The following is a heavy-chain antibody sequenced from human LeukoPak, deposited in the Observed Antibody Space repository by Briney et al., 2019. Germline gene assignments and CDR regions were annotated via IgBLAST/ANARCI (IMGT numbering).Heavy chain of an antibody. CDR2: ISWNSGSI. CDR3: AKGGYSSRGAFDI. V-gene: IGHV3-9*03. CDR1: GFTFDDYA. D-gene: IGHD6-13*01. Sequence: GGSLRLSCAASGFTFDDYAMHWVRQAPGKGLEWVSGISWNSGSIGYADSVKGRFTISRDNAKNSLYLQMNSLRAEDMALYYCAKGGYSSRGAFDIWGQGTMVTVSS. J-gene: IGHJ3*02.